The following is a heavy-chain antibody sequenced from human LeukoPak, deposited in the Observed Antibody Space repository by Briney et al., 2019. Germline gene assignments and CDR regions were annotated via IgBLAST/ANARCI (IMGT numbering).Heavy chain of an antibody. CDR1: GFTVSSNY. D-gene: IGHD3-10*01. J-gene: IGHJ3*02. V-gene: IGHV3-66*01. Sequence: GGSLRLSCAAPGFTVSSNYMSWVRQAPGKGLEWVSVLYSGGNTYYADSVQGRFTISRDNSRNTLYLQMSSLRVEDTAVYYCATEGFRGVLFHIWGQGTVVTVSS. CDR3: ATEGFRGVLFHI. CDR2: LYSGGNT.